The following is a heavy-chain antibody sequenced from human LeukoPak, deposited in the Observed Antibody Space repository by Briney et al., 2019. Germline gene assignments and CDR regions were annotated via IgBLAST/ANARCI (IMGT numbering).Heavy chain of an antibody. Sequence: PSETLSLTCSVSGGSISSGSYYWSWLRQPAGKGLEFIGRIYTSGSTNYNPSLKSRVTISVDTSKNQFSLKLSSVTAADTAVYYCARRQLLEPRREAFDIWGQGTMVTVSS. J-gene: IGHJ3*02. D-gene: IGHD4-23*01. V-gene: IGHV4-61*02. CDR1: GGSISSGSYY. CDR2: IYTSGST. CDR3: ARRQLLEPRREAFDI.